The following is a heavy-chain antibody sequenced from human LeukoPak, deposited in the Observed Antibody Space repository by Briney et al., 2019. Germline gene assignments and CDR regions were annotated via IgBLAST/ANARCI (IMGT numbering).Heavy chain of an antibody. Sequence: GGSLRLSCAASGFTFDDYAMRWVRQAPGKGLEWVSGISWNSGSIGYADSVKGRFTISRDNAKNSLYLQMNSLRAEDTALYYCAKDRGIYYDSSGYCDYWGQGTLVTVSS. CDR2: ISWNSGSI. D-gene: IGHD3-22*01. V-gene: IGHV3-9*01. J-gene: IGHJ4*02. CDR1: GFTFDDYA. CDR3: AKDRGIYYDSSGYCDY.